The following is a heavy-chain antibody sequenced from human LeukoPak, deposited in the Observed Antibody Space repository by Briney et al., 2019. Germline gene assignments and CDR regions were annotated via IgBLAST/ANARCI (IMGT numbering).Heavy chain of an antibody. CDR2: IYPGDSET. CDR1: GYSFTSYW. Sequence: GESLKISCEGSGYSFTSYWIAWVRQMPGKGLEWMGIIYPGDSETRYSPSFQGQVTISADKSISTAYLQWSSLKASDTAIYYCARRLEGLATFDYWGQGTLVTVSS. CDR3: ARRLEGLATFDY. V-gene: IGHV5-51*01. J-gene: IGHJ4*02. D-gene: IGHD5-12*01.